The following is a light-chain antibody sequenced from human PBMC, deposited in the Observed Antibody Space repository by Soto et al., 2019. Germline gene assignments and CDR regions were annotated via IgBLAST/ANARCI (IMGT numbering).Light chain of an antibody. CDR1: QSVSNNY. CDR2: GAS. CDR3: QQSYNWPWT. V-gene: IGKV3-20*01. J-gene: IGKJ1*01. Sequence: EIVLTQSPGTLSLSPGERATLSCRASQSVSNNYLAWYQQKPGQAPRLLIYGASNRATGIPDRFSGSGSGTDFTLTISRLEPEDFAVYYCQQSYNWPWTFGQGTKVDIK.